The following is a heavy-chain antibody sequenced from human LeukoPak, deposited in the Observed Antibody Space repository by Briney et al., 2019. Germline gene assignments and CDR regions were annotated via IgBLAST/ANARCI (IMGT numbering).Heavy chain of an antibody. CDR1: GFTFSSYA. V-gene: IGHV3-23*01. D-gene: IGHD5-12*01. CDR2: IGATGVST. CDR3: AKDQGGYSAYGHLDY. Sequence: GGSLRLSCAASGFTFSSYAISWVRQAPGKRLEWVSGIGATGVSTFYGDSVKGRFTMSRDNSKNTLYLRMDSLRAEDTAVYYCAKDQGGYSAYGHLDYWGQGTLVTVSS. J-gene: IGHJ4*02.